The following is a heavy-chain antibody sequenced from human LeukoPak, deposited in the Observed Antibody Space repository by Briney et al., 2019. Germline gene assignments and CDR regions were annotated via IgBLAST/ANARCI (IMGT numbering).Heavy chain of an antibody. V-gene: IGHV1-2*02. D-gene: IGHD6-13*01. J-gene: IGHJ4*02. CDR3: ARVRSSSWHYFDY. Sequence: ASVKVSCKASGYTFTGYYMHWVRQAPGQGLEWMGWINPNSGGTNYAQKFQGRVTMTRDTSISTAYMELSRLRSDDTAVYYCARVRSSSWHYFDYWGQGTLVTVSS. CDR1: GYTFTGYY. CDR2: INPNSGGT.